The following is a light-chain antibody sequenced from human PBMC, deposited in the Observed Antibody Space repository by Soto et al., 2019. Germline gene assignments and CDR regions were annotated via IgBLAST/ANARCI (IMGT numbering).Light chain of an antibody. V-gene: IGKV3-15*01. J-gene: IGKJ1*01. CDR1: QSFSNN. CDR2: GAS. Sequence: EILMTPAPATLSVSPGERATLSCRASQSFSNNLAWYQQKPGRAPRLLIYGASTRATGIPARFSGSGSGSEFTLTINSLQSEDFAVYYCQQYNNWPGTFGQGTKV. CDR3: QQYNNWPGT.